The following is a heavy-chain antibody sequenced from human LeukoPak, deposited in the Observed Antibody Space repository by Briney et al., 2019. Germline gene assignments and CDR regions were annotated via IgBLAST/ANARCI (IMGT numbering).Heavy chain of an antibody. V-gene: IGHV3-23*01. D-gene: IGHD4-17*01. J-gene: IGHJ4*02. Sequence: GGSLRLSCAASGFTFSSYGMSWVRQAPGKGLEWVSTISGSGGSTYYADSVKGRFTISRDNSKNTLFLQMNSLRAEDTAVYYCARGPTTSPQYSFDYWGQGNMVTVSS. CDR3: ARGPTTSPQYSFDY. CDR1: GFTFSSYG. CDR2: ISGSGGST.